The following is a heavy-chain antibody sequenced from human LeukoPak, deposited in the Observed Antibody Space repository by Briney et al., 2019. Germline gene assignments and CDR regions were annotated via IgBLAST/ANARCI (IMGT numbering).Heavy chain of an antibody. CDR3: ARDQRYCSGGGCYGWFDP. Sequence: GGSLRLSCAASGFTFSSFAMSWVRQAPGKGLEWVSAISGGGSNTHSADSVKGRFTISRDNSKNTLRLQMNSLRAEDTAVYYCARDQRYCSGGGCYGWFDPWGQGTLVTVSS. D-gene: IGHD2-15*01. CDR1: GFTFSSFA. V-gene: IGHV3-23*01. CDR2: ISGGGSNT. J-gene: IGHJ5*02.